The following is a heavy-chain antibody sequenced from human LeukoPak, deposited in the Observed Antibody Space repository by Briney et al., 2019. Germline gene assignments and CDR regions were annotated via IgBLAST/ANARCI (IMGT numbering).Heavy chain of an antibody. CDR3: ARDAAYYYDSSGSEH. CDR1: GFTFSTYG. Sequence: GGSLRLSCVASGFTFSTYGMHWVRQAPGKGLEWVAFIRYDGSNKYYADSVKGRFTISRDNSKNTLYLQMNSLRAEDTAVYYCARDAAYYYDSSGSEHWGQGTLVTVSS. CDR2: IRYDGSNK. D-gene: IGHD3-22*01. V-gene: IGHV3-30*02. J-gene: IGHJ1*01.